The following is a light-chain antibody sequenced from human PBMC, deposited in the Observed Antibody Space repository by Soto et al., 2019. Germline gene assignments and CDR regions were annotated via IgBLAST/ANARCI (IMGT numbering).Light chain of an antibody. Sequence: QSALTQPASVSGSPGQSITIPCTGTSSDIGCHNYVSWYQQHPGKAPKLMIYDVSNRPSGVSNRFSGSKSGNTASLTISGLQAEDEADYYCSSYTSSSTLEVFGTGTKLTVL. CDR1: SSDIGCHNY. V-gene: IGLV2-14*03. J-gene: IGLJ1*01. CDR3: SSYTSSSTLEV. CDR2: DVS.